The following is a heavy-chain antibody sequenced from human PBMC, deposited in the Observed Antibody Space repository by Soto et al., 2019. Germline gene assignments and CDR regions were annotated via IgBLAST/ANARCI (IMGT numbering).Heavy chain of an antibody. CDR1: GYSFTSYW. V-gene: IGHV5-51*01. CDR3: ARQGADYYDSSGYYYADYYYGMDV. Sequence: ESLKISFKGSGYSFTSYWIGWVRQMPGKGLEWMGIIYPCDSDTRYSPSFQGQVTISADKSISTAYLQWSSLKASDTAMYYCARQGADYYDSSGYYYADYYYGMDVWGQGTTVTVS. D-gene: IGHD3-22*01. CDR2: IYPCDSDT. J-gene: IGHJ6*02.